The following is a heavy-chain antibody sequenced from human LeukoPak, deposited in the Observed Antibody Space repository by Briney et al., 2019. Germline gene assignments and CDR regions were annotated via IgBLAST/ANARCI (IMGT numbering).Heavy chain of an antibody. Sequence: GGSLRLSCAASGFTFNNAWMSWARQGPGKGLEWVGRVKRKGDDGTIDYAAPVKGRFTISRDDSKNTLYLQMNSLKSEDTAVYYCTAGTGRSDFDYWGQGTLVTVSS. V-gene: IGHV3-15*01. CDR2: VKRKGDDGTI. CDR1: GFTFNNAW. J-gene: IGHJ4*02. CDR3: TAGTGRSDFDY. D-gene: IGHD3/OR15-3a*01.